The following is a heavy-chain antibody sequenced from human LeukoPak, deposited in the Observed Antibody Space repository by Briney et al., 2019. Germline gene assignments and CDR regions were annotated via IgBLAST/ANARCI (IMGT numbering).Heavy chain of an antibody. CDR3: TRGRHGLEY. D-gene: IGHD4-17*01. J-gene: IGHJ4*02. CDR1: GLTFSDYY. CDR2: ISPSGSSI. V-gene: IGHV3-11*01. Sequence: GGSLRLSCAVSGLTFSDYYMSWTRQAPGKGPELVSYISPSGSSIFYVDSVKGRFTISRDNAKNSLYLQMNSLRAEDTAVYYCTRGRHGLEYWGQGTLVTVSS.